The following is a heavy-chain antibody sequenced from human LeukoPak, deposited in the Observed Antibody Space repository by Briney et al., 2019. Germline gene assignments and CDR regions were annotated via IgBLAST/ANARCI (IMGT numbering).Heavy chain of an antibody. CDR3: ARDRGRDGYNGQIDY. CDR1: GGTLSSYA. Sequence: ASVKVSCKASGGTLSSYAISWVRQAPGQGLEWMGGIIPIFGTANYAQKFQGRVTITADESTSTAYMELSSLRSEDTAVYYCARDRGRDGYNGQIDYWGQGTLVTVSS. V-gene: IGHV1-69*01. J-gene: IGHJ4*02. D-gene: IGHD5-24*01. CDR2: IIPIFGTA.